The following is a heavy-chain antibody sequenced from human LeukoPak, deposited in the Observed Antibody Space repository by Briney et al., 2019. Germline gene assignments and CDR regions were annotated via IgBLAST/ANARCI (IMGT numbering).Heavy chain of an antibody. CDR2: INHSGST. D-gene: IGHD3-9*01. CDR1: GGSISSGSYY. CDR3: ARGCRRRRYFDWLLLDY. J-gene: IGHJ4*02. Sequence: PSETLSLTCTVSGGSISSGSYYWSWIRQPAGKGLEWIGEINHSGSTNYNPSLKSRVTISVDTSKNQFSLKLSSVTAADTAVYYCARGCRRRRYFDWLLLDYWGQGTLVTVSS. V-gene: IGHV4-61*10.